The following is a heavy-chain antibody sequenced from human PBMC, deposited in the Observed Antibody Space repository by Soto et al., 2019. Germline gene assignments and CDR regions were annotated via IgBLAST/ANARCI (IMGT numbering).Heavy chain of an antibody. V-gene: IGHV3-11*01. J-gene: IGHJ3*02. CDR3: VREGRSSTSCNTGCAFDI. CDR2: ISRSGNTM. CDR1: GFIFSDYY. Sequence: GGSLRLSCAASGFIFSDYYMSWIRQAPGKGLEWVSYISRSGNTMYYGDYVKGRFTISRDNAENSVFLQMISLRAEDTAVYYCVREGRSSTSCNTGCAFDIWGQGTMVTVSS. D-gene: IGHD2-2*02.